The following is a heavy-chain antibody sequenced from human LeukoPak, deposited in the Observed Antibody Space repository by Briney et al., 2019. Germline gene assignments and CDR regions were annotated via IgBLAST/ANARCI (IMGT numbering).Heavy chain of an antibody. V-gene: IGHV3-15*01. CDR3: TTVVAAAVNGWFDP. D-gene: IGHD6-13*01. J-gene: IGHJ5*02. CDR1: GFTFNNAW. Sequence: PGGPLRLSCAASGFTFNNAWMNWVRQAPGKGLEWVGRIKSKTDGGTTDYAAPVKDRFTISRDDSKNTLYLQMNSLRTEDTAVYYCTTVVAAAVNGWFDPWGQGTLVTVSS. CDR2: IKSKTDGGTT.